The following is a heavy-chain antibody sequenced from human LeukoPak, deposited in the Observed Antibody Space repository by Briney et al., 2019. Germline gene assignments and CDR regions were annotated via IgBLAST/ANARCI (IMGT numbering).Heavy chain of an antibody. CDR2: ISGSANTI. Sequence: GGSLRLSCAASGFTFSDYYMSWIRQAPGEGLEWVSYISGSANTIYYADSVKGRFTVSRDNAKNSLYLQMNSLRAADTAVYYCAMVSERFGGPTWFDPWGQGTLVTVSP. CDR3: AMVSERFGGPTWFDP. CDR1: GFTFSDYY. J-gene: IGHJ5*02. D-gene: IGHD3-10*01. V-gene: IGHV3-11*01.